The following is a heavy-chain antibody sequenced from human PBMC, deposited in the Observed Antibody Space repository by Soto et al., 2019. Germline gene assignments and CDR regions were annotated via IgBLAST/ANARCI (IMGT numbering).Heavy chain of an antibody. V-gene: IGHV1-18*01. CDR1: GYTFTSYG. D-gene: IGHD4-17*01. CDR2: ISAYSGNT. CDR3: ARETPVTTFDS. J-gene: IGHJ4*02. Sequence: QVQLVQSGAEVKKPGASVRVSCKASGYTFTSYGISWVRQAPGLGLEWMGWISAYSGNTNYALKLQGRVTMTTDTSTSTAYMELRSLRSGDTAVYYCARETPVTTFDSWGQGSLVTVSS.